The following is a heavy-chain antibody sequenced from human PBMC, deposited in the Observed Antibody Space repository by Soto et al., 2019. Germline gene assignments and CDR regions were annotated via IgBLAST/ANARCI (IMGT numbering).Heavy chain of an antibody. D-gene: IGHD2-2*01. CDR3: AREDVVVPAAMDGWFDP. CDR2: ISAYNGNT. CDR1: GYTFTSYG. J-gene: IGHJ5*02. Sequence: ASVKVSCKASGYTFTSYGISWVRQAPGQGLEWMGWISAYNGNTNYAQKLQGRVTMTTDTSTSTAYMELSSLRSEDTAVYYCAREDVVVPAAMDGWFDPWGQGTLVTVSS. V-gene: IGHV1-18*01.